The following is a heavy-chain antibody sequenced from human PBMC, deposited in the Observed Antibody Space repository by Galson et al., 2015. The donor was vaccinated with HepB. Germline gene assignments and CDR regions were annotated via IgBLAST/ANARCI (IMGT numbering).Heavy chain of an antibody. CDR3: ARATYSSGWYDY. CDR1: GFTFSSYW. V-gene: IGHV3-74*01. CDR2: IHSDGSST. Sequence: SLRLSCAASGFTFSSYWMHWVRHAPGKGLVWVSRIHSDGSSTTYADSVKGRFTISRDNAKNTLYLQMNSLRAEDTAVYYCARATYSSGWYDYWGQGTLVTVSS. J-gene: IGHJ4*02. D-gene: IGHD6-19*01.